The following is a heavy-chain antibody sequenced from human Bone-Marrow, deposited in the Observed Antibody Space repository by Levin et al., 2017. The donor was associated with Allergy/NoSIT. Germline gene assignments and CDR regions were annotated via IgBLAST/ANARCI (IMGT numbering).Heavy chain of an antibody. CDR2: ISSSGSST. CDR1: GFTFSSYE. J-gene: IGHJ4*02. D-gene: IGHD3-10*01. CDR3: ASTPFNGGFDY. Sequence: GGSLRLSCAASGFTFSSYEMNWVRQAPGKGLEWVSYISSSGSSTYYADSVKGRFTISRDNAKNSLYLQMNSLRAEDTAVYYCASTPFNGGFDYWGQGTLVTVSS. V-gene: IGHV3-48*03.